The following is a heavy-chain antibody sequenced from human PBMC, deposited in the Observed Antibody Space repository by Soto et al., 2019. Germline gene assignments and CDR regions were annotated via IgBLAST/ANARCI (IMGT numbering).Heavy chain of an antibody. CDR2: IYYSGST. J-gene: IGHJ4*02. CDR3: ARQRFLEWLPFDY. Sequence: PSETLSLTCTVSGGSISSYYWSWIRQPPGKGLEWIGYIYYSGSTNYNPSLKSRVTISVDTSKNQFSLKLSSVTAADTAVYYCARQRFLEWLPFDYWGQGTLVTVS. D-gene: IGHD3-3*01. V-gene: IGHV4-59*01. CDR1: GGSISSYY.